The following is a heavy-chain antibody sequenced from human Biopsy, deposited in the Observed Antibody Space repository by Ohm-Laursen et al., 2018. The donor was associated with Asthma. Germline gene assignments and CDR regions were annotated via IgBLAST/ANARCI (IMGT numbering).Heavy chain of an antibody. V-gene: IGHV2-5*02. CDR2: IYWDENV. D-gene: IGHD2-2*01. CDR1: GFSLRDTGVG. Sequence: TQTLTLTCTFSGFSLRDTGVGVGWIRQPPGEAPEWLALIYWDENVRYNPSLRTRLSIAKDTSKNRVVLVMTNLAAGDTATYYCAHTVPFYQNASYFDYWGPGTVVSVSS. J-gene: IGHJ4*01. CDR3: AHTVPFYQNASYFDY.